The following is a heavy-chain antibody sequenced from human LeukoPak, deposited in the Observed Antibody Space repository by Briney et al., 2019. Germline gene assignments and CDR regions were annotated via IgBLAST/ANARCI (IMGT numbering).Heavy chain of an antibody. CDR1: GGSISSTNYY. CDR3: ARLEYYDSSARYWYFDL. J-gene: IGHJ2*01. D-gene: IGHD3-22*01. Sequence: PSETLSLTCIVSGGSISSTNYYWGWIRHPPGKGLEWIGTIYYSGSTYYNPSLKSRVSISADTSKNQFSLSLSSVTAADTAVYYCARLEYYDSSARYWYFDLWGRGTLVTVSS. CDR2: IYYSGST. V-gene: IGHV4-39*01.